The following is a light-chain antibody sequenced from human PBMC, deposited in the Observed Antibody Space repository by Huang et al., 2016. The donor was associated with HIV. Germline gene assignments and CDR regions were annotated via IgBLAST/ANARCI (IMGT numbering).Light chain of an antibody. J-gene: IGKJ2*01. V-gene: IGKV3-20*01. CDR1: QSVSSNY. CDR2: GAS. CDR3: QQYGSSPAYT. Sequence: EIVLTQSPGTLSLSPGDRATLSCRASQSVSSNYLAWYQQKPGQAPRLLIYGASSRSTGIPDRFSGSGSGRDFTLTISRLEPEDFAVYYCQQYGSSPAYTFGQGTKLEIK.